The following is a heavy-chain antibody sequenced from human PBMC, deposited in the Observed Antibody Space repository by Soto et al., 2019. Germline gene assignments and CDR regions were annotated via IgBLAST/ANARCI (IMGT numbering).Heavy chain of an antibody. CDR2: ISAYNGNT. D-gene: IGHD3-16*01. CDR3: ARDADYDYIWGSYGPFDY. J-gene: IGHJ4*02. Sequence: QVQLVQSGAEVKKPGASVKVSCKASGYTFTSYGISWVRQAPGQGLEWMGWISAYNGNTNYAQKLQGRVTMTTDTYTSTAYMELRSLRSDDTAVYYCARDADYDYIWGSYGPFDYWGQGTLVTVSS. V-gene: IGHV1-18*01. CDR1: GYTFTSYG.